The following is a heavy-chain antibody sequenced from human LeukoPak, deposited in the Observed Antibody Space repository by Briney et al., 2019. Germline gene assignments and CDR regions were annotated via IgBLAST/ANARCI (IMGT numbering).Heavy chain of an antibody. CDR1: GFTFSNAW. CDR3: TTEVPNYDILTGYFIDY. J-gene: IGHJ4*02. D-gene: IGHD3-9*01. V-gene: IGHV3-15*01. CDR2: IKSKTDGGTT. Sequence: PGGSLRLSCAASGFTFSNAWMSWVRQAPGKGLEWVGRIKSKTDGGTTDYAAPVKGRFTITRDDSKNTLYLQMNSLKTEDTAVYYCTTEVPNYDILTGYFIDYWGQGTLVTVSS.